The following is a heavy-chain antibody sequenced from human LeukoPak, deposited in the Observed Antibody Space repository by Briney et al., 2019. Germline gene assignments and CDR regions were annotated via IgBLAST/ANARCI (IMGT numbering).Heavy chain of an antibody. J-gene: IGHJ4*02. Sequence: GASVKVSCKASGYTFTYYDINWVRQATGQGLEWMGWMNPHSGDTGYALRFQGRVTMTRNTSIRTAYMELGSLRSEDTAVYYCARGPKLDYWGQGTLVTVSS. CDR1: GYTFTYYD. CDR2: MNPHSGDT. D-gene: IGHD2-15*01. V-gene: IGHV1-8*01. CDR3: ARGPKLDY.